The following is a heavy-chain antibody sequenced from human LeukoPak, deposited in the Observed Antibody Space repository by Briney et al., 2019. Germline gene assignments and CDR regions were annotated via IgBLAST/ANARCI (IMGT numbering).Heavy chain of an antibody. J-gene: IGHJ3*02. CDR1: GGSISSSSYY. Sequence: SETLSPTCTVSGGSISSSSYYWGWIRQPPGKGLEWIGSIYYSGSTYYNPSLKSRVTISVDTSKNQFSLKLSSVTAADTAAYYCARHFGSITLAFDIWGQGTMVTVSS. CDR3: ARHFGSITLAFDI. V-gene: IGHV4-39*01. D-gene: IGHD3-16*01. CDR2: IYYSGST.